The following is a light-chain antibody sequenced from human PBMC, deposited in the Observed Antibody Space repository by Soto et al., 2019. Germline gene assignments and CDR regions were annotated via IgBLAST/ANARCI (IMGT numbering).Light chain of an antibody. CDR1: SSDVGGYIY. CDR3: FSFTTTSTHV. CDR2: DVT. Sequence: QSVLTQPASVSGSPGQSITISCTGTSSDVGGYIYVSWYQQHPGKAPKLMIYDVTSRPSGVSNRFSGSKSGNTAYLTISGLQVEDEAAYFCFSFTTTSTHVFGTGTKGTVL. V-gene: IGLV2-14*01. J-gene: IGLJ1*01.